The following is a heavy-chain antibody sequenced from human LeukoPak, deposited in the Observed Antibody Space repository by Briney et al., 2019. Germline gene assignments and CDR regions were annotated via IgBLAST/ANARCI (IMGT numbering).Heavy chain of an antibody. CDR1: RFTISSHG. J-gene: IGHJ5*02. CDR3: AKDWGSSGWYNYFDP. D-gene: IGHD6-19*01. CDR2: ISYDGNSK. Sequence: GTSLRLSCAVSRFTISSHGMHWVRQAPGKGLEWVAMISYDGNSKYYGDSVKGRFTISRDNSKNTLYLQMDSLRTEDTAVYYCAKDWGSSGWYNYFDPWGQGTLVTVSS. V-gene: IGHV3-30*18.